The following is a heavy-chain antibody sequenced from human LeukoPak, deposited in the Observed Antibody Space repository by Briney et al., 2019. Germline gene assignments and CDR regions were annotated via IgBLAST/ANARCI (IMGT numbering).Heavy chain of an antibody. Sequence: PSETLSLTCTVSGGSISNYYWGWIRQPPGKGLEWIGYIYYNGNTNYNPSLKSRVTISVDTSKNQFSLKLTSVTAADTAVYYCARYSGLNGDYFDYWGQGTLVTVSS. CDR1: GGSISNYY. CDR3: ARYSGLNGDYFDY. CDR2: IYYNGNT. J-gene: IGHJ4*02. D-gene: IGHD2-21*01. V-gene: IGHV4-59*08.